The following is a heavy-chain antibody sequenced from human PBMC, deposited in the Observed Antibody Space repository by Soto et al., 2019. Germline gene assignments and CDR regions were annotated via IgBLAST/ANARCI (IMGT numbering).Heavy chain of an antibody. CDR2: ISGSGGST. CDR1: GFTFSSYA. D-gene: IGHD6-6*01. CDR3: AKGTAARSKYYYMDV. Sequence: GGSLRLSCAASGFTFSSYAMSWVRQAPGKGLEWVSAISGSGGSTYYADSVKGRFTISRDNSKNTLYLQMNSLRAEDTAVYYCAKGTAARSKYYYMDVWGKGTTVTVSS. J-gene: IGHJ6*03. V-gene: IGHV3-23*01.